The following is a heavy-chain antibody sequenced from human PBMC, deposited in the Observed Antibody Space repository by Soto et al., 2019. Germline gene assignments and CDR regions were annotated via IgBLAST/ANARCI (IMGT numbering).Heavy chain of an antibody. CDR2: LTPSGGST. V-gene: IGHV3-23*01. J-gene: IGHJ6*03. D-gene: IGHD2-8*01. CDR3: AGRYCPNGVCYTNYYYYIDV. Sequence: DVKLLDSGGGLVQPGGSLRLSCAASGFTFSTYAMTWVRQAPGKGLEWVTTLTPSGGSTYYADSVQGRFTISRDNSMNTLYLQMNSLRAEDTAVYYCAGRYCPNGVCYTNYYYYIDVWGEGTTVTVSS. CDR1: GFTFSTYA.